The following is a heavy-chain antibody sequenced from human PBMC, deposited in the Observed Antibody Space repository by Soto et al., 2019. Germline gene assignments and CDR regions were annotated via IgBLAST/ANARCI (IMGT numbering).Heavy chain of an antibody. J-gene: IGHJ5*02. V-gene: IGHV4-59*01. CDR1: GGSISSYY. CDR2: IYYSGNT. CDR3: ARYSGTYYVS. Sequence: TSETLSLTCTVSGGSISSYYWSWIRQPPGEGLEWIGFIYYSGNTNYNPSLKSRVIMSLDTSKNQFSLKLNSVTAADTAVYYCARYSGTYYVSWGQGALVTVS. D-gene: IGHD1-26*01.